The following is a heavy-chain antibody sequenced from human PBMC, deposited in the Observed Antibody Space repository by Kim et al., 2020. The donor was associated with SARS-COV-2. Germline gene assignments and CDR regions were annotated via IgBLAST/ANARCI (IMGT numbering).Heavy chain of an antibody. J-gene: IGHJ1*01. V-gene: IGHV3-30*07. Sequence: ADSVKGQLLISRDHSKNTLYLQMNSLRAEDTAVYYCATVVFYYDAGYFKNWGQGTLVIVSS. CDR3: ATVVFYYDAGYFKN. D-gene: IGHD3-22*01.